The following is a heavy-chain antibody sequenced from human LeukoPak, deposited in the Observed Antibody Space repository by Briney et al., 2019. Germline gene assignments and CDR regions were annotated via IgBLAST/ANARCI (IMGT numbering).Heavy chain of an antibody. J-gene: IGHJ1*01. CDR3: ARDSSSWYVSEH. CDR2: INWNGGST. Sequence: GGSLRLSCAASGFTVSSNHMSWVRQAPGKGLEWVSGINWNGGSTGYADSVKGRFTISRDNAKNSLYLQMNSLRAEDTALYYCARDSSSWYVSEHWGQGTLVTVSS. CDR1: GFTVSSNH. V-gene: IGHV3-20*04. D-gene: IGHD6-13*01.